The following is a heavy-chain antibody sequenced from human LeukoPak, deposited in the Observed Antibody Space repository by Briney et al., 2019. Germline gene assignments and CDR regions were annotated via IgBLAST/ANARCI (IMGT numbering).Heavy chain of an antibody. D-gene: IGHD3-10*01. Sequence: GGSLRLSCAASGFTFSSYATSWVRQAPGKGLEWVANIKQDGSAKYYMDSVKGRFTISRDSAKNSLYLQMNSLRAEDTAVYYCAMIRGDYWGQGTLVTVSS. CDR2: IKQDGSAK. V-gene: IGHV3-7*01. CDR3: AMIRGDY. CDR1: GFTFSSYA. J-gene: IGHJ4*02.